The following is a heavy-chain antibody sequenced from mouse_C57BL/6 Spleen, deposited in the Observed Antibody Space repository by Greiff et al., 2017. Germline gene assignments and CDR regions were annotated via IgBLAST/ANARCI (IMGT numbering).Heavy chain of an antibody. CDR1: GYTFTGYW. Sequence: VQLQQPGAELVQPGASVTLSCKASGYTFTGYWMHWVQQRPGQGLEWIGVIDPTASGTNSNQKFKGKATLTVDKSSSTAYMQLSSLTSEDSAVYYCASEDTRVVDYYAMDYWGQGTSVTVSS. D-gene: IGHD1-1*02. CDR2: IDPTASGT. V-gene: IGHV1-69*02. CDR3: ASEDTRVVDYYAMDY. J-gene: IGHJ4*01.